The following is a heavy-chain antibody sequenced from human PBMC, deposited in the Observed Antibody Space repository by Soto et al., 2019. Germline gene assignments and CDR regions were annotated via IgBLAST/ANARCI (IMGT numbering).Heavy chain of an antibody. V-gene: IGHV2-5*02. J-gene: IGHJ4*02. Sequence: QITLKESGPTLVKPTQTLTLTCTFSGFSLSTSGVGVGWIRQPPGKALEWLALIYWDDDKRYSPSLKSRLTITKDTSKNQVVVTMTNMDTVDTATYYCAHRRELLWFENAGGDYFDYWGQGTLVTVSS. CDR3: AHRRELLWFENAGGDYFDY. CDR1: GFSLSTSGVG. CDR2: IYWDDDK. D-gene: IGHD3-10*01.